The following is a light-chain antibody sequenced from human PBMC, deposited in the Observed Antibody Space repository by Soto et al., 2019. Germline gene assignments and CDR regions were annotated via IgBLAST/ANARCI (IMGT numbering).Light chain of an antibody. CDR3: QQRSNWPPE. V-gene: IGKV3-11*01. CDR1: QSVSSY. J-gene: IGKJ3*01. Sequence: EIVLTQSPATLSLSPGERATLSCRASQSVSSYLAWYQQKPGQAPRLLMYDASNRATGIPARFSGSGSGTDFTLTISCLEPEDFAVYYCQQRSNWPPEFGPGTKVDIK. CDR2: DAS.